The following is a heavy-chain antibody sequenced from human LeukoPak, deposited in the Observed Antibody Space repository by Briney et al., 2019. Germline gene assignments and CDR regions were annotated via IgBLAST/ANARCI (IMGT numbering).Heavy chain of an antibody. CDR3: ARGRCSSTSCRYYMDV. CDR1: RGTFSSYA. J-gene: IGHJ6*03. Sequence: SVKVSCKASRGTFSSYAIGWVRQAPGQGLEWMGGSIPIFGTANYAQKFQGRVTITADESTSTADMELSSLRSEDTAVYYCARGRCSSTSCRYYMDVWGKGTTVTISS. V-gene: IGHV1-69*13. D-gene: IGHD2-2*01. CDR2: SIPIFGTA.